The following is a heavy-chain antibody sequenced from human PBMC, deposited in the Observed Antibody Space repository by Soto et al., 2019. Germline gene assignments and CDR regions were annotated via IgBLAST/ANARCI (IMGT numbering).Heavy chain of an antibody. Sequence: SVKVSCKASGGTFSSYAISWVRQAPGQGLEWMGGIIPIFGTANYAQKFQGRVTITADESASTAYMELSSLRSEDTAVYYCARAPRYYGGNRGYFQHWGQGTLVTVSS. J-gene: IGHJ1*01. CDR3: ARAPRYYGGNRGYFQH. CDR2: IIPIFGTA. D-gene: IGHD4-17*01. CDR1: GGTFSSYA. V-gene: IGHV1-69*13.